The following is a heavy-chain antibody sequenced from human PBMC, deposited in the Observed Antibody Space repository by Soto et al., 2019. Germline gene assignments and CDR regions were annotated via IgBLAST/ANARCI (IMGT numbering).Heavy chain of an antibody. Sequence: GASVKVSCKASGYTFTSYYMHWVRQAPGQGLEWMGIINPSGGSTSYAQKFQGRVTMTEDTSTDTAYMELSSLRSEDTAVYYCATTGGGYDDMDVWGQGTTVTVSS. D-gene: IGHD5-12*01. CDR3: ATTGGGYDDMDV. J-gene: IGHJ6*02. CDR2: INPSGGST. CDR1: GYTFTSYY. V-gene: IGHV1-46*01.